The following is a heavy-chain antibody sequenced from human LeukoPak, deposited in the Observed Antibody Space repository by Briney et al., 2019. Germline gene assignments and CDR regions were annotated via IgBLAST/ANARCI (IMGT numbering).Heavy chain of an antibody. CDR3: ARDSSGWGRYFYYYMDV. V-gene: IGHV4-4*07. CDR1: GGSISSNY. Sequence: SETLSLTCTVSGGSISSNYWSWIRKPAGKGLEWIGRIHSSGSTNYNPSLKSRVTMSVDTSKNQLSLKLSSVTAADTAVYYCARDSSGWGRYFYYYMDVWGKGTTVTVSS. J-gene: IGHJ6*03. D-gene: IGHD6-19*01. CDR2: IHSSGST.